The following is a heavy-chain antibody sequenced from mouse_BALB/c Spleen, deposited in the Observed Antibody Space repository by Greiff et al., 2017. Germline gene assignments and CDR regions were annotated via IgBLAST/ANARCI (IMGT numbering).Heavy chain of an antibody. CDR2: INPSTGYT. CDR1: GYTFTSYW. D-gene: IGHD4-1*01. J-gene: IGHJ3*01. V-gene: IGHV1-7*01. Sequence: QVQLQQSGAELAKPGASVKMSCKASGYTFTSYWMHWVKQRPGQGLEWIGYINPSTGYTEYNQKFKDKATLTADKSSSTAYMQLSSLTSEDSAVYYCARSGPNWDAFAYWGQGTLVTVSA. CDR3: ARSGPNWDAFAY.